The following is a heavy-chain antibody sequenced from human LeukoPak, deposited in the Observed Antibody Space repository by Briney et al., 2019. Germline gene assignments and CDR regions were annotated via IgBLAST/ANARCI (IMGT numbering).Heavy chain of an antibody. D-gene: IGHD3-22*01. CDR3: ARVNRVYYYDSLDHYWSDP. CDR1: GGTFSGYA. Sequence: ASVKVSCKASGGTFSGYAISWVRQAPGQGLEWMGGIIPIFGTANYAQKFQGRVTITTDESTSTAYMELSSLRSEDTAVYYCARVNRVYYYDSLDHYWSDPWGQGTLVTVSS. V-gene: IGHV1-69*05. CDR2: IIPIFGTA. J-gene: IGHJ5*02.